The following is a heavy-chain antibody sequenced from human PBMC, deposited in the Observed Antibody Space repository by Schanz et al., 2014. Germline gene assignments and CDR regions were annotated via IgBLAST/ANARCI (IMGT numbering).Heavy chain of an antibody. D-gene: IGHD6-19*01. CDR1: GFTFSNHA. CDR3: AKDVRPVANTVHFYYMDV. V-gene: IGHV3-23*04. Sequence: VHLVESGGGVVQPGRSLRLSCAASGFTFSNHALSWVRQAPGKGLEWVSGIGGSGDSTHYADSVKGRFIISRDNSKNTLYLQVNSLRAEDTAVYYCAKDVRPVANTVHFYYMDVWGQGTTVTVSS. CDR2: IGGSGDST. J-gene: IGHJ6*02.